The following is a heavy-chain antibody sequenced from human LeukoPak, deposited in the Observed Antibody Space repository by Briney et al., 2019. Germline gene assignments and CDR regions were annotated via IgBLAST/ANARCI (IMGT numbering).Heavy chain of an antibody. Sequence: ASVNVSCKASGGTFSSYAISWVRQAPGQGLEWMGGIIPIFGTANYAQKFQGRVTITTDESTSTAYMELNSLRSEDTAVYYCARGLSPRCSSTSCYTRYYYYYMDVWGKGTTVTVSS. D-gene: IGHD2-2*02. J-gene: IGHJ6*03. V-gene: IGHV1-69*05. CDR1: GGTFSSYA. CDR2: IIPIFGTA. CDR3: ARGLSPRCSSTSCYTRYYYYYMDV.